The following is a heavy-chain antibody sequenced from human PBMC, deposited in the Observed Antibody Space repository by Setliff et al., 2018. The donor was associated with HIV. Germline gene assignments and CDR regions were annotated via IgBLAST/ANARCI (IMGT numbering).Heavy chain of an antibody. D-gene: IGHD3-10*01. V-gene: IGHV4-39*01. Sequence: SETLSLTCTVSGGSISSTSYYWGWIRQSPGKRLEWIGSIYYSGTTYYNPSLKSRATVSVDTSKNQFSLILTSVTAADTAVYYCARRLLRGVRGPPCFDYWGQGTLVTVSS. CDR3: ARRLLRGVRGPPCFDY. J-gene: IGHJ4*02. CDR1: GGSISSTSYY. CDR2: IYYSGTT.